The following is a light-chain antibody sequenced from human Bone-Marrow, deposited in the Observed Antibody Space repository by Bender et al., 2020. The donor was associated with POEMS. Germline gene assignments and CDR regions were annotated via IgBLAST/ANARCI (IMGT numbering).Light chain of an antibody. CDR3: CSYAGSVV. CDR1: SSDVGALDY. CDR2: DVT. J-gene: IGLJ2*01. Sequence: QSALTQSASVSGSPGQSITISCIGTSSDVGALDYVSWYQQLPGKAPKLVIYDVTNRPSGVSDRFSASKSGSTASLTISGLQAEDEADYYCCSYAGSVVFGGGTKLTVL. V-gene: IGLV2-14*03.